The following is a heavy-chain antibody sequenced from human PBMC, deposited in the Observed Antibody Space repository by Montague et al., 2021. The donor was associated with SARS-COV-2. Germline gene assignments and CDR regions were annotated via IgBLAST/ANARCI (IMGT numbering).Heavy chain of an antibody. CDR1: GFTFSTYN. J-gene: IGHJ3*02. V-gene: IGHV3-48*04. CDR2: ISSGSGAI. CDR3: ARDQLIRGVPAFDM. Sequence: SLRLSCAASGFTFSTYNMHWVRQIPGKGLVWLSHISSGSGAIFYADAVKGRFTVSRDNAKNSLFLQMNSLRAEDTAVYYCARDQLIRGVPAFDMWGQGTMVTVSS. D-gene: IGHD3-10*01.